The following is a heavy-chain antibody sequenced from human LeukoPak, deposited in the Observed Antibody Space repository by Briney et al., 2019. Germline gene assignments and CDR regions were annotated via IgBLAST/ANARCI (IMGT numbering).Heavy chain of an antibody. Sequence: ASVKVSCKASGYTFTSYYMHWVRQAPGQGLEWMGIINPSGGSTNYAQKFQGRVTITADESTSTAYMELSSLRSEDTAVYYCAREKPDSSGCLDYWGQGTLVTVSS. V-gene: IGHV1-46*01. CDR1: GYTFTSYY. D-gene: IGHD3-22*01. CDR2: INPSGGST. J-gene: IGHJ4*02. CDR3: AREKPDSSGCLDY.